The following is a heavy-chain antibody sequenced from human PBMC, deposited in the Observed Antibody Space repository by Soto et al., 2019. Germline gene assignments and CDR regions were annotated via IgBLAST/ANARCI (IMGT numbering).Heavy chain of an antibody. V-gene: IGHV5-51*01. J-gene: IGHJ4*02. CDR1: GYSFVSSW. CDR3: ARTDGYEIEY. CDR2: IYPGDSET. Sequence: EVQLAQSGAEVKKPGESLKISCQGSGYSFVSSWIAWVRQMPWKGLEWVGIIYPGDSETIYNPPFQGQVTFSADKSTTTVYLQWSSLKASDTAMYFFARTDGYEIEYWGQGTLVTVSS. D-gene: IGHD5-12*01.